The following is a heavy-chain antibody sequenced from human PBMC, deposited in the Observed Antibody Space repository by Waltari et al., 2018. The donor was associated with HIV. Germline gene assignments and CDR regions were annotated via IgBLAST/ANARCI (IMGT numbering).Heavy chain of an antibody. Sequence: QVQLQESGPGLVKPSQTLSLPCTVSGGSISSGSYSGSWIRQPAGKGLEWIGRIYTSGSTNYNPSLKSRVTISVDTSKNQFSLKLSSVTAADTAVYYCAREIVGATSRHDYWGQGTLVTVSS. CDR1: GGSISSGSYS. CDR3: AREIVGATSRHDY. CDR2: IYTSGST. D-gene: IGHD1-26*01. V-gene: IGHV4-61*02. J-gene: IGHJ4*02.